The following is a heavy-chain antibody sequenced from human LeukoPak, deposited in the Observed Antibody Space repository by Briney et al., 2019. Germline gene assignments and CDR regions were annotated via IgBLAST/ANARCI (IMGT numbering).Heavy chain of an antibody. D-gene: IGHD6-25*01. Sequence: ASVKVSCKASGYTFTSYYMHWVRQAPRKGLEWVSYITGSSSTIYYADSVKGRFTISRDNAKNSLYLQMDSLRDEDTAVYYCARDGGVDYWGQGTLVTVSS. V-gene: IGHV3-48*02. J-gene: IGHJ4*02. CDR2: ITGSSSTI. CDR3: ARDGGVDY. CDR1: GYTFTSYY.